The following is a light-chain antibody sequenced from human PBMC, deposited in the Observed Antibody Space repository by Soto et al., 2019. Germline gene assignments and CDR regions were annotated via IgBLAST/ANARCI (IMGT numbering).Light chain of an antibody. J-gene: IGKJ1*01. Sequence: DIVMTQSPDSLPVSLGERATISCKSSQSVLYRCSNKNHLSWYQQKPGQPPKLLIYWASIRESGVPDRFSGSGSGTDYTLTISSLQAEDVAVYYCQQYHSFPWTFGQGTKVEIK. CDR1: QSVLYRCSNKNH. CDR2: WAS. CDR3: QQYHSFPWT. V-gene: IGKV4-1*01.